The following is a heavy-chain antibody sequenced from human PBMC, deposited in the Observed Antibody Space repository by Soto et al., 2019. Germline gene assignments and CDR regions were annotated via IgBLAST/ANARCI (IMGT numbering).Heavy chain of an antibody. Sequence: QVQLVESGGGVVQPGRSLRLSCAASGFTFSSYAMHWVRQAPGKGLEWVAVISYDGSNKYYADSVKGRFTISRDNSKNTLYLQMNSLRAEDTAVYYCARGASGYSYGLRDYWGQGTLVTVSS. CDR2: ISYDGSNK. CDR1: GFTFSSYA. V-gene: IGHV3-30-3*01. J-gene: IGHJ4*02. D-gene: IGHD5-18*01. CDR3: ARGASGYSYGLRDY.